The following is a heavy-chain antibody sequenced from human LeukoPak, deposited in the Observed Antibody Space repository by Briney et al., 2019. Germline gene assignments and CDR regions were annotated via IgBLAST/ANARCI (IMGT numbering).Heavy chain of an antibody. CDR2: TDYRSKWYN. J-gene: IGHJ3*02. V-gene: IGHV6-1*01. CDR1: GDSVSSNSAA. Sequence: QTLTHSCAISGDSVSSNSAAWNCIRQSPSRGLEWLGRTDYRSKWYNDYAVSVKSRITINPDTSKNQFSLHLNSVTPEDTAVYYCARDQGYASGAWSDAFINWVQRTMVTVSS. CDR3: ARDQGYASGAWSDAFIN. D-gene: IGHD6-19*01.